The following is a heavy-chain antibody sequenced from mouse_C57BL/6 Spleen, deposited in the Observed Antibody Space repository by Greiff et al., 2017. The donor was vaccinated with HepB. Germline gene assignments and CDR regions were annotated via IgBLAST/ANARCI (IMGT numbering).Heavy chain of an antibody. CDR3: ARGPSYLYYFDY. Sequence: VQLQQPGAELVKPGASVKLSCKASGYTFTSYWMHWVKQRPGQGLEWIGMIHPNSGSTNYNEKFKSKATLTVDKSSSTAYMQLSSLTSEDSSVYYCARGPSYLYYFDYWGQGTTLTVSS. V-gene: IGHV1-64*01. D-gene: IGHD1-1*01. CDR2: IHPNSGST. CDR1: GYTFTSYW. J-gene: IGHJ2*01.